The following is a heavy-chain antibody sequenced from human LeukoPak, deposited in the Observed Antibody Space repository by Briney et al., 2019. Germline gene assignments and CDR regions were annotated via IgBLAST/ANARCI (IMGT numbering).Heavy chain of an antibody. CDR1: GGTFSSYA. J-gene: IGHJ4*02. CDR2: IIPIFGTA. CDR3: ARGMDGVADLYFDY. Sequence: SVKVSCKASGGTFSSYAISWVRQAPGQGLEWMGGIIPIFGTANYAQKFQGRVTITTDESTSTAYMELSSLRSEDTAVYYCARGMDGVADLYFDYWGQGTLVTVSS. V-gene: IGHV1-69*05. D-gene: IGHD3-3*01.